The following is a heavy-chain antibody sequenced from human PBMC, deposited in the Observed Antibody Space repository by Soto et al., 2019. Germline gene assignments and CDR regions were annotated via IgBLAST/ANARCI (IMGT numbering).Heavy chain of an antibody. D-gene: IGHD2-15*01. V-gene: IGHV3-73*02. Sequence: EVQLVESGGGLVQPGGSLKLSCAASGFTFSGSAVHWVRQASGKGLEWVGRIRNKANSYATAYAASLKGRFMISRDDSKNTAYLQMNSLNTEDTAVYYCTSHSPEDMIRMWGQGTLVTVSS. CDR1: GFTFSGSA. J-gene: IGHJ4*02. CDR3: TSHSPEDMIRM. CDR2: IRNKANSYAT.